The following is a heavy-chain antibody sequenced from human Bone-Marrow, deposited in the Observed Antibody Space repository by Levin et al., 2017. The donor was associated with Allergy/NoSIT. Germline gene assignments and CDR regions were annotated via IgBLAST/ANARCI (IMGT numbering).Heavy chain of an antibody. CDR3: AREKEGLGYCSGGDCAWYFDL. Sequence: SVKVSCKASGGSFSSYAVSWVRQAPGHGLEWMGGIIPIFGTLYYAQKFQGRVTITADESTHIAYMELSSLKSEDTAVYYCAREKEGLGYCSGGDCAWYFDLWGRGTLVTVSS. CDR2: IIPIFGTL. V-gene: IGHV1-69*13. J-gene: IGHJ2*01. CDR1: GGSFSSYA. D-gene: IGHD2-15*01.